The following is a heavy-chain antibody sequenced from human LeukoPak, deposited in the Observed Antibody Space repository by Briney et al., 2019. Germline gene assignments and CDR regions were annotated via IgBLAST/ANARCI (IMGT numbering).Heavy chain of an antibody. V-gene: IGHV3-30-3*01. J-gene: IGHJ4*02. Sequence: GGSLRLSCAASGFTFSSYAMHWVRQAPGKGLEWVAVISYDGSNKYYADSVKGRFTISRDNFKNTLYLQMNSLRAEDTAVYYCARDLTDWGQGTLVTVSS. CDR1: GFTFSSYA. CDR2: ISYDGSNK. CDR3: ARDLTD.